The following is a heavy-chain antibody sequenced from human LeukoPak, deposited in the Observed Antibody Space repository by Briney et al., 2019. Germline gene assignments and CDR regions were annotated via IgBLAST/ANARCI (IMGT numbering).Heavy chain of an antibody. CDR1: GCIVSSNY. J-gene: IGHJ6*03. V-gene: IGHV3-53*01. CDR2: IHSGGRT. Sequence: GGSLRLSCAASGCIVSSNYRSWVREAPGKGLEWVSVIHSGGRTFYADSVRGRFTISRDSSKNTMFLQMNSLSAEDTAVYYCARDQYYDSGTYSYYYMDVWGKGTTVTVSS. D-gene: IGHD3-10*01. CDR3: ARDQYYDSGTYSYYYMDV.